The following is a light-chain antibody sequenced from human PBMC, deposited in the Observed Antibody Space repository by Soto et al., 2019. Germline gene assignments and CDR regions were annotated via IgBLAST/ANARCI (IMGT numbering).Light chain of an antibody. Sequence: QSVLTQPASVSGSPGQSITISCTGTSSDIGGYNYVSWYQQHPGNAPKLMISEVNNRPSGVSNRFSGSKSGNTASLTISGLQADDEADYYCSSYTGRSTVVFGGGTQLTVL. CDR2: EVN. CDR3: SSYTGRSTVV. V-gene: IGLV2-14*01. CDR1: SSDIGGYNY. J-gene: IGLJ7*01.